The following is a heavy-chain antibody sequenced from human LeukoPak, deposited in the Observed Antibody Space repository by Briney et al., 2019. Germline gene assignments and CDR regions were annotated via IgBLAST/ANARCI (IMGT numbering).Heavy chain of an antibody. J-gene: IGHJ3*02. CDR2: TYYRSKWYN. CDR3: ARDQAWAFDI. Sequence: SQTLSLTCVISGDSVSTNIAAWNWIRQSPSRGLEWLGRTYYRSKWYNDYAVSVKSRITINGDTSKNQFSLQLNAVTPEDTAMYYCARDQAWAFDIWGQGTMVTVSS. CDR1: GDSVSTNIAA. V-gene: IGHV6-1*01.